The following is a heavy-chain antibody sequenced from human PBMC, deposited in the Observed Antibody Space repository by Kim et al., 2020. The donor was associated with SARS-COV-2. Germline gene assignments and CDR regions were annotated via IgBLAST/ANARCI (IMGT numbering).Heavy chain of an antibody. CDR2: ISRNSGSI. J-gene: IGHJ4*02. Sequence: GGSLRLSCAASGFTFDDYAMHWVRQAPGKGLEWVSGISRNSGSIGYADSVKGRFTISRDNAKNSLYLQMNSLRAEDTALYYCAKDIREQQLGSGDYWGQG. D-gene: IGHD6-13*01. CDR3: AKDIREQQLGSGDY. V-gene: IGHV3-9*01. CDR1: GFTFDDYA.